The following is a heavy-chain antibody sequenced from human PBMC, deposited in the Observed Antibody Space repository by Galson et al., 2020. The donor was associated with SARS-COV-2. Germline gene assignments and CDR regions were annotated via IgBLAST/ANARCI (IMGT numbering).Heavy chain of an antibody. CDR3: AKGRDYGDD. CDR1: GFIFRGYA. CDR2: ISNDGLRA. Sequence: GGSLRLSCAASGFIFRGYAMHWVRPPPGKGPEYVAGISNDGLRAYYADSVKGRFTISKDNSKDMLILQMGSLRTEDMGVYYCAKGRDYGDDWGQGTKVTVSS. V-gene: IGHV3-64*02. J-gene: IGHJ4*02.